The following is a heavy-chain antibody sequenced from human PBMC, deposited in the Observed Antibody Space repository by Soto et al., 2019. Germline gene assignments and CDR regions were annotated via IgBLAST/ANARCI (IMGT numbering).Heavy chain of an antibody. Sequence: LSLTCTVSGGSINYQFWSWVRQAPGKGLEWVGRSRTKVNSYTTEYAASVKGRFTISRDDSKNSLYLQMNSLKTEDTAVYYCARASRVVVALDYWGLGTLVTVSS. CDR3: ARASRVVVALDY. J-gene: IGHJ4*02. CDR1: GGSINYQF. CDR2: SRTKVNSYTT. D-gene: IGHD5-12*01. V-gene: IGHV3-72*01.